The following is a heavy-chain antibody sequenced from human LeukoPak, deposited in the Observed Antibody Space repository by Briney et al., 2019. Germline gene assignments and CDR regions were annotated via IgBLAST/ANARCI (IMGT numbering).Heavy chain of an antibody. J-gene: IGHJ4*02. D-gene: IGHD4-11*01. CDR2: ISAHNGNT. Sequence: ASVKVSCKASGYTFTSYGISWVRQAPGQGLEWMGWISAHNGNTNFAQRLQGRLTMTTDASTSTAYMELRSLRSDDTAVYYCARDFRDLDSIHFDYWGQGTLVTVSS. CDR1: GYTFTSYG. V-gene: IGHV1-18*01. CDR3: ARDFRDLDSIHFDY.